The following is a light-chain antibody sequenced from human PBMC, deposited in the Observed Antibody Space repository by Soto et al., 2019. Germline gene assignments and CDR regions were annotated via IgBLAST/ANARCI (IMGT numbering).Light chain of an antibody. CDR1: SSDVGGYNY. CDR2: GVT. CDR3: SSYTSASTLLYL. V-gene: IGLV2-14*01. J-gene: IGLJ1*01. Sequence: QSALTQPASVSGSPGQSITISCTGTSSDVGGYNYVSWYQQHPGIAPKLLTYGVTNRPSGVSTRFSGSKSGNTASLTISGLQAEYEVDYHCSSYTSASTLLYLFGTGTKVTVL.